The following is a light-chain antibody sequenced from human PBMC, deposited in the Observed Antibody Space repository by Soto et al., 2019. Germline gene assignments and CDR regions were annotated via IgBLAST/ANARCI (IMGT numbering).Light chain of an antibody. J-gene: IGKJ1*01. CDR1: QSVSSSY. CDR3: QQYWRSAWT. CDR2: GAS. V-gene: IGKV3-20*01. Sequence: EIVLTQSPGTLSLSPGERATLSCRASQSVSSSYLAWYQQKPGQAPRLLIFGASSRATGIPDRFSGDGAGTDVTLTSSRRESECFAVYYCQQYWRSAWTPCQGTKGDVK.